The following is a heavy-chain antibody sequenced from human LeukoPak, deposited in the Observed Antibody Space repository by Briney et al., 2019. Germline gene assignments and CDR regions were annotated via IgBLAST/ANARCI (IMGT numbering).Heavy chain of an antibody. J-gene: IGHJ3*02. D-gene: IGHD2/OR15-2a*01. Sequence: SETLSFTCNVSGGSISGYYWSWIRQPPGKGLEWIGYIYYSGSTKYDPSLKSRVTISVDTSKNQFSLKLSSVTAADTAVYYCARHFFVGAEDAFDIWGQGTMVTVSS. CDR1: GGSISGYY. CDR2: IYYSGST. V-gene: IGHV4-59*08. CDR3: ARHFFVGAEDAFDI.